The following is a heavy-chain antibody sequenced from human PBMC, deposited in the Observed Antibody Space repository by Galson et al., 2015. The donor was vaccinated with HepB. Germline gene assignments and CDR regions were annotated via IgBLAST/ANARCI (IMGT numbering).Heavy chain of an antibody. V-gene: IGHV3-23*01. J-gene: IGHJ4*02. Sequence: SLRLSCAASGFPFSSYAMSWVRQAPGKGLEWVSAISGSGGSTNHADSVKGRFTISRDNSKNTLYLQMNSLRAEDTAVYYCANLRSWDSDYWGQGTLVTISS. CDR1: GFPFSSYA. CDR2: ISGSGGST. CDR3: ANLRSWDSDY. D-gene: IGHD6-13*01.